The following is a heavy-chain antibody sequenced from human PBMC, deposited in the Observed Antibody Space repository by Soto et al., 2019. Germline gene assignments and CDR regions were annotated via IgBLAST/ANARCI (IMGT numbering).Heavy chain of an antibody. J-gene: IGHJ4*02. CDR1: GGTFSSYA. Sequence: GGSVKVSCKASGGTFSSYAISWVRQAPGQGLEWMGGIIPIFGTANYTQKFQGRVTITADESTSTAYMELSSLRSEDTAVYYCPRIKYYDSSGYYYSRYYFDYWGQGTLVTVSS. D-gene: IGHD3-22*01. V-gene: IGHV1-69*13. CDR2: IIPIFGTA. CDR3: PRIKYYDSSGYYYSRYYFDY.